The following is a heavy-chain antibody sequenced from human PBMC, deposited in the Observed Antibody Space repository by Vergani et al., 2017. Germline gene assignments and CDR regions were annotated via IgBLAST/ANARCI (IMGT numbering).Heavy chain of an antibody. Sequence: QVQLVESGGGVVQPGRSLRLSCAASGFTFNQYGMHWVRQAPGKGLEWVAVTWYDGNNKQYADSVKGRFTISRDNSKSTMYLQMNSLRAEDTAVYYCAREFSIVVVPAARTGYFDLWGRGTLVTVSS. CDR3: AREFSIVVVPAARTGYFDL. V-gene: IGHV3-33*01. CDR1: GFTFNQYG. J-gene: IGHJ2*01. D-gene: IGHD2-2*01. CDR2: TWYDGNNK.